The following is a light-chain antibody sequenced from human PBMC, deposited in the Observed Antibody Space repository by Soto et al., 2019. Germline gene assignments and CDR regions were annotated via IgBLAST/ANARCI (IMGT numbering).Light chain of an antibody. V-gene: IGKV3-20*01. CDR1: QGLSGSY. J-gene: IGKJ5*01. CDR3: QQYGSSPIT. Sequence: EITLTQSPATLSLSPGESATISCLASQGLSGSYLAWYQQKFGQAPRLLIYGASSRATGIPVRFSGSGSGTDFTLNISRLEPEDFVVYYCQQYGSSPITFGQGTRLEI. CDR2: GAS.